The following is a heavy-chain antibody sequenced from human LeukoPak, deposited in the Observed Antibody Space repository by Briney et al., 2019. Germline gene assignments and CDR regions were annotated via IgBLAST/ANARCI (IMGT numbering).Heavy chain of an antibody. CDR3: ARDAGRPYSSSSDVDY. D-gene: IGHD6-6*01. CDR1: GFTFSSYS. V-gene: IGHV3-21*01. J-gene: IGHJ4*02. CDR2: ISSSSSYI. Sequence: GGSLRLSCAASGFTFSSYSMNWVRQAPGKGLEWVSSISSSSSYIYYADSVKGRFTISRDNAKNSLYLQMNNLRAEDTAVYYCARDAGRPYSSSSDVDYWGQGTLVTVSS.